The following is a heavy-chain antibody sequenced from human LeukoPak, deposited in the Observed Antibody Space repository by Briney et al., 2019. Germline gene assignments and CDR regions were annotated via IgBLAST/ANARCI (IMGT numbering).Heavy chain of an antibody. D-gene: IGHD3-10*01. J-gene: IGHJ6*02. CDR1: GGSVNSGSYY. Sequence: SETLSLTCTVSGGSVNSGSYYWNWIRQPPGKGLEWIGNIYYSGSTNYNPSLKSRVTISVDTSKNQFSLKLSSVTAADTAVYYCARGRGSITYYYYYYGMDVWGQGTTVTVSS. V-gene: IGHV4-61*01. CDR2: IYYSGST. CDR3: ARGRGSITYYYYYYGMDV.